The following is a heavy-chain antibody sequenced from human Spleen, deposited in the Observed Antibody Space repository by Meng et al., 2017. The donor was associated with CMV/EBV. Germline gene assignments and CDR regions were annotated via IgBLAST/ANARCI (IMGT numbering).Heavy chain of an antibody. Sequence: RTFSNFALGWVRQAPGQGLEWMGGITPFWGAPTYAQNFQGRLTITADEATTTSYMELSSLRSDDTAIYYGARGGGYSSSSELDPFDYWGQGTLVTVSS. V-gene: IGHV1-69*01. D-gene: IGHD2-15*01. CDR2: ITPFWGAP. J-gene: IGHJ4*02. CDR3: ARGGGYSSSSELDPFDY. CDR1: RTFSNFA.